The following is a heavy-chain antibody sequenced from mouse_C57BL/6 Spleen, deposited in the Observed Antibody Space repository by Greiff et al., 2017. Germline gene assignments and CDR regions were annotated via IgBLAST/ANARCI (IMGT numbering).Heavy chain of an antibody. J-gene: IGHJ3*01. D-gene: IGHD2-3*01. Sequence: EVKLMESGPGLVKPSQSLSLTCSVTGYSITSGYYWNWIRQFPGNKLEWMGYISYDGSNNYNPSLKNRISITRDTSKNQFFLKLNSVTTEDTATYYCASQWLLRGFFADWGQGTLVTVSA. CDR2: ISYDGSN. V-gene: IGHV3-6*01. CDR1: GYSITSGYY. CDR3: ASQWLLRGFFAD.